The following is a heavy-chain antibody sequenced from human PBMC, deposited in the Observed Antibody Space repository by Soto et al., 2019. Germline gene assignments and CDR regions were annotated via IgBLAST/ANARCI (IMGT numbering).Heavy chain of an antibody. CDR3: ARGGLQYCSGGSCYFAYYYFDY. CDR2: ISAYNGNT. CDR1: GYTFTSYG. Sequence: ASVKVSCKASGYTFTSYGISWVRQAPGQGLEWMGWISAYNGNTNYAQKLQGRVTMTTDTSTSTAYMELRSLRSDDTAVYYCARGGLQYCSGGSCYFAYYYFDYWGQGTLVTVSS. J-gene: IGHJ4*02. V-gene: IGHV1-18*01. D-gene: IGHD2-15*01.